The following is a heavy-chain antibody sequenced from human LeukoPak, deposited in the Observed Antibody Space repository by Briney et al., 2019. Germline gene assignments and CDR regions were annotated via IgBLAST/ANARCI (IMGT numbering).Heavy chain of an antibody. CDR1: GGTFSSYA. J-gene: IGHJ5*02. CDR3: AREVSTVVTPAWFDP. D-gene: IGHD4-23*01. Sequence: ASVKVSCKASGGTFSSYAISWVRQAPGQGLEWMGGVIPIFGTATYAQKFQGRVTITADESTSTAYMELSSLRSEDTAVYYCAREVSTVVTPAWFDPWGQGTLVTVSS. V-gene: IGHV1-69*13. CDR2: VIPIFGTA.